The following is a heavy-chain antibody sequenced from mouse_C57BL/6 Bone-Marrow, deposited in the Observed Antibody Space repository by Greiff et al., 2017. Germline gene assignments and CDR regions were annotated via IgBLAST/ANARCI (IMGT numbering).Heavy chain of an antibody. CDR1: GYTFTSYG. V-gene: IGHV1-81*01. D-gene: IGHD1-1*01. CDR2: IYPRSGNT. CDR3: ARRGYGSSTGAYAMDY. Sequence: VQLQQSGAELARPGASVKLSCKASGYTFTSYGISWVKQRTGQGLAWIGEIYPRSGNTYYNEKFKGKATLTADKSSSTAYMELRSLTSEESAVYFCARRGYGSSTGAYAMDYWGQGTSVTVSS. J-gene: IGHJ4*01.